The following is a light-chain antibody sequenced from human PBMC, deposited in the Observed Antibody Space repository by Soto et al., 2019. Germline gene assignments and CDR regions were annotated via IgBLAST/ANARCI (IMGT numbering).Light chain of an antibody. CDR2: GAS. CDR1: QTVASN. Sequence: IVMTQSPASLSVSPGDGATVSCRASQTVASNLAWYQQKPGQGPRLLIHGASTRAAGVPARFSGSGSGTDFTLTTSSLQSEDFAVYYCQQYHNWPPQYTFGQGTKLQIK. CDR3: QQYHNWPPQYT. V-gene: IGKV3-15*01. J-gene: IGKJ2*01.